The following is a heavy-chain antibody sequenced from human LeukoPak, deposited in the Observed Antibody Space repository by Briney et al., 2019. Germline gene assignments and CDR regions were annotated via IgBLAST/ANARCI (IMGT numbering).Heavy chain of an antibody. CDR3: AKAHRYCSRTSCSNWFDP. Sequence: PARSLTLSCAASGFTFADYAMHWVRQAPGQGPEWVSRISRNSGSIGYGDSVKGGFAISRDNAKNCLYLEMDSLRAEDTALYYCAKAHRYCSRTSCSNWFDPWGQGTLVTVSS. CDR2: ISRNSGSI. V-gene: IGHV3-9*01. J-gene: IGHJ5*02. D-gene: IGHD2-2*01. CDR1: GFTFADYA.